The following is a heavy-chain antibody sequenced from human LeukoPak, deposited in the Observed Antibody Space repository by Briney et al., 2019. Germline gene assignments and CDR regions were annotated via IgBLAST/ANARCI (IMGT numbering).Heavy chain of an antibody. D-gene: IGHD1-26*01. J-gene: IGHJ4*02. CDR2: IYPDDSDT. V-gene: IGHV5-51*01. CDR3: ARREYTGSYYYFDY. Sequence: GESLKISCKGYGYRFTGYWIAWVRQMPGKGLEWMGIIYPDDSDTRYSPSFQGQVSISADKSITTAYLQWSSLKASDTALYDCARREYTGSYYYFDYWGQGTLVTVSS. CDR1: GYRFTGYW.